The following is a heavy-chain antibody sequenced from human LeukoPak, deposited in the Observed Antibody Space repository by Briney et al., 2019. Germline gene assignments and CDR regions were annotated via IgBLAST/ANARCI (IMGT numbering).Heavy chain of an antibody. CDR1: GYTLTELS. J-gene: IGHJ3*02. Sequence: ASVKVSCKVSGYTLTELSMHWVRQAPGKGLEWMGGFDPEDGETIYAQKFQGRVTMTRDTSTTTVYMELSSLRSEDTAVYYCARGGSIVVVPGADRTPRDAFDIWGQGTMVTVSS. D-gene: IGHD2-2*01. CDR2: FDPEDGET. CDR3: ARGGSIVVVPGADRTPRDAFDI. V-gene: IGHV1-24*01.